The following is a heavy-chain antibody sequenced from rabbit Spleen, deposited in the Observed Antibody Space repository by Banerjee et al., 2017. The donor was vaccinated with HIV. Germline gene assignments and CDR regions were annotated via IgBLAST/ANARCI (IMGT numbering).Heavy chain of an antibody. CDR1: GFSFSSSYY. V-gene: IGHV1S40*01. J-gene: IGHJ4*01. CDR2: IHAGSSGST. Sequence: QSLEESGGDLVKPGASLTLTCTASGFSFSSSYYMCWVRQAPGKGLEWIACIHAGSSGSTYYASWAKGRFTISSHNAQNTLYLQLSSLTAADTATYFCVRDRANIGGDYGPYYFDLWGPGTLVTVS. CDR3: VRDRANIGGDYGPYYFDL. D-gene: IGHD2-1*01.